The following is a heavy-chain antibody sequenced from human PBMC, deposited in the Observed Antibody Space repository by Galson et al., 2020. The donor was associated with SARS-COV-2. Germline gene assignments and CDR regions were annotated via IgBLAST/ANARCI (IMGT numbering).Heavy chain of an antibody. CDR3: ATISYQPPKLDY. Sequence: SETLSLTCAVSGGSISSSTWWSWVRPPPGKGLEWIGELYHSGSTNYNPSLKSRVTISVDKSKNQFSLNLSSVTAAGTAVYYCATISYQPPKLDYWGQGTLVTVSS. D-gene: IGHD2-2*01. CDR2: LYHSGST. V-gene: IGHV4-4*02. J-gene: IGHJ4*02. CDR1: GGSISSSTW.